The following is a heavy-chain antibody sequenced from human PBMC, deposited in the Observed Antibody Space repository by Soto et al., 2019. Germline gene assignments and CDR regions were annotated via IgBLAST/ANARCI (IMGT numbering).Heavy chain of an antibody. CDR2: IDHSGST. J-gene: IGHJ5*02. Sequence: ETLSLTCAVSGYSISSGFSWGWIRQPPGKGLEWIGSIDHSGSTHYSASLKIRLSISLDTSKNQFSLKLRSVTAADTAVYYCARDWGSGYYHFEPWGQGTLVTVSS. CDR1: GYSISSGFS. D-gene: IGHD5-12*01. V-gene: IGHV4-38-2*02. CDR3: ARDWGSGYYHFEP.